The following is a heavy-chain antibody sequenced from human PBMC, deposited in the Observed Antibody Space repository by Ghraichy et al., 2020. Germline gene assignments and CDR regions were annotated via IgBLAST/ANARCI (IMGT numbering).Heavy chain of an antibody. CDR1: GGSFSGYY. V-gene: IGHV4-34*01. Sequence: SQTLSLTCAVYGGSFSGYYWSWIRQPPGKGLEWIGEINHSGSTNYNPSLKSRVTISVDTSKNQFSLKLSSVTAADTAVYYCARMRGEGRLRWLQLKDHYYYGMDVWGQGTTVTVSS. D-gene: IGHD5-24*01. J-gene: IGHJ6*02. CDR3: ARMRGEGRLRWLQLKDHYYYGMDV. CDR2: INHSGST.